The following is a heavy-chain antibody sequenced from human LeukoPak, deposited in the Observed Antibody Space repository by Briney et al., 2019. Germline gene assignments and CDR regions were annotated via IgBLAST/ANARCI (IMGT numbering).Heavy chain of an antibody. J-gene: IGHJ6*03. CDR2: IKSKGSGETT. Sequence: PGGSLRLSCATSGFKFTDAWMTWVRQAPGKGLEWIGRIKSKGSGETTEYAAPVRGRFTISRNDPQNTVFLQMNSLKTEDTAVYFCTWVKADKGSSYFFMDVWGKGTTVIVSS. V-gene: IGHV3-15*01. D-gene: IGHD2-15*01. CDR3: TWVKADKGSSYFFMDV. CDR1: GFKFTDAW.